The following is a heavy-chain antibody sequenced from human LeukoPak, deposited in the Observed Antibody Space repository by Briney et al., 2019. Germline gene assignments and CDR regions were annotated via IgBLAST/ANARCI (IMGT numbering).Heavy chain of an antibody. CDR2: IIPILGIA. CDR1: GGTFSSYT. Sequence: SVKVSCKASGGTFSSYTISWVRQAPGQGLEWMGRIIPILGIANYAQKFQGRVTIAADKSTSTAYTELSSLRSEDTAVYYCARDQMATTSFDYWGQGTLVTVSS. V-gene: IGHV1-69*04. D-gene: IGHD5-24*01. CDR3: ARDQMATTSFDY. J-gene: IGHJ4*02.